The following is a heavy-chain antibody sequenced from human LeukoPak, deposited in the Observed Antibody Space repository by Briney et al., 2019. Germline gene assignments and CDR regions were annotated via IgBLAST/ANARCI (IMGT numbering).Heavy chain of an antibody. D-gene: IGHD3-22*01. CDR1: GGSFSGYY. CDR2: IYYSGST. V-gene: IGHV4-30-4*08. Sequence: SETLSLTCAVYGGSFSGYYWSWIRQPPGKGLEWIGYIYYSGSTYYNPSLKSRVTISVDTSKNQFSLKLSSVTAADTAVYYCARDSHYYDSSGYFQGFDYWGQGTLVTVSS. J-gene: IGHJ4*02. CDR3: ARDSHYYDSSGYFQGFDY.